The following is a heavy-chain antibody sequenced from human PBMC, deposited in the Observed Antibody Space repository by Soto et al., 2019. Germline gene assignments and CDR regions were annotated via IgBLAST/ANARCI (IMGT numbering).Heavy chain of an antibody. CDR2: LYDVDGT. CDR3: ASWHLQEHAYDV. V-gene: IGHV3-53*01. Sequence: DVQLVESGGGLIQLGGSLRLSCAAFGLTVSGKKYMAWVRQAPGKGLEWVSGLYDVDGTYYADSVKGRFTTSGDSSKTIVYLQMDSLRPDDTAVYYCASWHLQEHAYDVWGQGTTVTVSS. D-gene: IGHD4-4*01. CDR1: GLTVSGKKY. J-gene: IGHJ3*01.